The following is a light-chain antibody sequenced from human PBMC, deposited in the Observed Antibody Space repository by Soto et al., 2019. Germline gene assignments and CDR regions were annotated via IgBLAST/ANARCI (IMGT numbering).Light chain of an antibody. CDR2: HAS. V-gene: IGKV1-33*01. CDR1: QNITNN. CDR3: QQYYGLPPLT. J-gene: IGKJ5*01. Sequence: IQVTQSPSSLSAPIGDRVTITCPASQNITNNLSWYQQKPGKAPNLLIYHASKLAKGVTSRFSGSGSGTDFSFIITSLQREDLATYYCQQYYGLPPLTFGQGTRLEIK.